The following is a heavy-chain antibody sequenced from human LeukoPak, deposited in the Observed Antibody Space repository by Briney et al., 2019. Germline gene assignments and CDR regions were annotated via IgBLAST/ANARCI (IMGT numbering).Heavy chain of an antibody. CDR1: GFTFSTYS. Sequence: GGSLRLSCTVSGFTFSTYSMNWVRQAPGKGLEWVSSISSSSSYIYYADSVKGRFTISRDNAKNSLYLQMNSLRAEDTAVYYCARDAIRRYCSGGSCYSGADYWGQGTLVTVSS. CDR3: ARDAIRRYCSGGSCYSGADY. J-gene: IGHJ4*02. CDR2: ISSSSSYI. V-gene: IGHV3-21*01. D-gene: IGHD2-15*01.